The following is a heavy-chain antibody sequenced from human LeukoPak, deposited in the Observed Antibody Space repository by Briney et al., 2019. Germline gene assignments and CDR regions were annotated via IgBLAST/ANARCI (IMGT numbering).Heavy chain of an antibody. J-gene: IGHJ4*02. CDR2: INPSGGST. CDR1: GYTFTSYY. D-gene: IGHD2-15*01. Sequence: GASVEVSCKASGYTFTSYYMHWVRQAPGQGLEWMGIINPSGGSTSYAQKFQGGVTMTRDTSTSTVYMELSSLRSEDTAVYYCARGVRYCSGGSCYYFDYWGQGTLVTVSS. V-gene: IGHV1-46*01. CDR3: ARGVRYCSGGSCYYFDY.